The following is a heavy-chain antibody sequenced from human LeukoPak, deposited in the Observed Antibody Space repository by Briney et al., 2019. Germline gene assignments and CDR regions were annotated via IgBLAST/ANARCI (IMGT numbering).Heavy chain of an antibody. D-gene: IGHD3-22*01. CDR3: AREEGNYYDSSGYYSWFDP. V-gene: IGHV4-39*07. CDR1: GGSISSSSYY. J-gene: IGHJ5*02. Sequence: SETLSLTCTVSGGSISSSSYYWGWIRQPPGKGLEWIGSIYYSGSTYYNPSLKSRVTISVDTSKNQFSLKLSSVTAADTAVYYCAREEGNYYDSSGYYSWFDPWGQGTLVTVSS. CDR2: IYYSGST.